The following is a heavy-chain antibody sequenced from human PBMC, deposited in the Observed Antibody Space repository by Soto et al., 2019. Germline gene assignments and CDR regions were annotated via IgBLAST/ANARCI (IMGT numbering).Heavy chain of an antibody. D-gene: IGHD6-19*01. V-gene: IGHV1-2*02. CDR3: ARDSPTQWYYGMDV. CDR1: GYTFTGYY. Sequence: ASVKVSCKASGYTFTGYYMHWVRQAPGQGLEWMGWINPNSGGTNYAQKFQGRVTMTRDTSISTAYMELSRLRSDDTAVYYCARDSPTQWYYGMDVWGQGTTVTVSS. J-gene: IGHJ6*02. CDR2: INPNSGGT.